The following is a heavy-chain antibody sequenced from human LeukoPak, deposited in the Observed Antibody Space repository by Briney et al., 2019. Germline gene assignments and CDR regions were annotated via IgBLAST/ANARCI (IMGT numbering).Heavy chain of an antibody. D-gene: IGHD2-2*01. CDR1: GFTFSSYS. Sequence: GGSLRLSCAASGFTFSSYSMNWVRQAPGKGLEWVSYISSSSSSTIYYADSVKGRFTISRDNAKNSLNLQMNSLRAEDTAVYYCARDHPVVPAAPNWFDPWGQGTLVTVSS. V-gene: IGHV3-48*01. CDR3: ARDHPVVPAAPNWFDP. CDR2: ISSSSSSTI. J-gene: IGHJ5*02.